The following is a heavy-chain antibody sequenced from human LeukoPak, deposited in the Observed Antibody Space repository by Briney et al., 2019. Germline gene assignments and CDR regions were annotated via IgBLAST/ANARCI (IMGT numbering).Heavy chain of an antibody. CDR2: INAGNGNT. Sequence: GASVHVSCKASRYTLTSYDLHWVRQAPGQRLAGMGWINAGNGNTKYPQKFQGRVTITSDPSASTAYMELSSLRSEDTAVYYCASDGVAGIAAAGMLDYWGQGTLVTVSS. CDR3: ASDGVAGIAAAGMLDY. D-gene: IGHD6-13*01. CDR1: RYTLTSYD. V-gene: IGHV1-3*01. J-gene: IGHJ4*02.